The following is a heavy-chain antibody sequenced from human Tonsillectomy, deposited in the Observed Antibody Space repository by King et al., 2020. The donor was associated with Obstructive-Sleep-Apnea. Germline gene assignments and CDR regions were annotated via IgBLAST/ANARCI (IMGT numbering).Heavy chain of an antibody. Sequence: VQLVESGGGVVQPGRSLRLSCAVSGFTFSSYGMHWVRQAPGKGLEWVAAISYDGSDKHYADSVKGRFTISRDNSKNTLYLQMNSLRAEDTAVYYCAKDFRDHWTLHYWGQGTLVTVSS. J-gene: IGHJ4*02. D-gene: IGHD1-1*01. CDR3: AKDFRDHWTLHY. CDR2: ISYDGSDK. CDR1: GFTFSSYG. V-gene: IGHV3-30*18.